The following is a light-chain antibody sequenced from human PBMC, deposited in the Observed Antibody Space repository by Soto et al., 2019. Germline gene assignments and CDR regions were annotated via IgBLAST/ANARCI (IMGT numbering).Light chain of an antibody. CDR2: GAS. J-gene: IGKJ1*01. CDR3: QQYNNWLWT. Sequence: EIVMTQSPATLSVSPGERATLSCRASQSVSSNLAWYQQKPGQAPRLLIYGASTRATGIPARFSGSGSGTEFTLTISSRQSEDFAVYYCQQYNNWLWTFGQGTKGDMK. CDR1: QSVSSN. V-gene: IGKV3-15*01.